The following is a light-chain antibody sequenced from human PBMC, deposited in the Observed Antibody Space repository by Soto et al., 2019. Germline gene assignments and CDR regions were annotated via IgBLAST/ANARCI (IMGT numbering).Light chain of an antibody. Sequence: SYELTQPPSVSVAPGKTARITCGGTNIGSKSVHWYQQKPGQAPVLVIYYDSDRPSGIPERFSGSNSGNTATLTISRVEAGDEDDYYCQVWDSSSDHWVFGGGTKLTVL. CDR1: NIGSKS. CDR2: YDS. V-gene: IGLV3-21*04. J-gene: IGLJ3*02. CDR3: QVWDSSSDHWV.